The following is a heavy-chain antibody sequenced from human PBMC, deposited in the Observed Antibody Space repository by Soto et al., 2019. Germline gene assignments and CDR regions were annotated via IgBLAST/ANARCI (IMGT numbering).Heavy chain of an antibody. CDR3: ARGSAIFGVVTDNWFDP. J-gene: IGHJ5*02. Sequence: PSETLSLTCAVYGGSFSGYYWSWIRQPLGKGLEWIGEINHSGSTNYNPSLKSRVTISVDTSKNQFSLKLSSVTAADTAVYYCARGSAIFGVVTDNWFDPWGQGTPVTVSS. CDR1: GGSFSGYY. V-gene: IGHV4-34*01. CDR2: INHSGST. D-gene: IGHD3-3*01.